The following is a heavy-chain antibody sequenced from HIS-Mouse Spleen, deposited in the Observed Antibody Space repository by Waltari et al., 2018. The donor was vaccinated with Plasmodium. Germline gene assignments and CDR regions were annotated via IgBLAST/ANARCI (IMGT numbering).Heavy chain of an antibody. CDR1: GFTFSSHS. CDR2: ISSSSSYI. D-gene: IGHD6-13*01. CDR3: ARDRSAAALLGY. J-gene: IGHJ4*02. Sequence: EVQLVESGGGLVKPGGSLSLSCAASGFTFSSHSMNWVRQAPGKGLEWVSSISSSSSYIYYADSVKGRFTISRDNAKNSLYLQMNSLRAEDTAVYYCARDRSAAALLGYWGQGTLVTVSS. V-gene: IGHV3-21*01.